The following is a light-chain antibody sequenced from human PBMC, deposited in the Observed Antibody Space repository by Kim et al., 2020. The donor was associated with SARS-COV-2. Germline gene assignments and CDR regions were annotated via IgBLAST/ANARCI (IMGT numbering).Light chain of an antibody. CDR3: QQYNDWPT. CDR2: AAS. J-gene: IGKJ1*01. CDR1: QRLNSN. V-gene: IGKV3-15*01. Sequence: SVSPGERATHSCRASQRLNSNLAWYQQKPGQAPRLLIYAASTRATGIPARFSGSGTATEFTLTISSLRSEDFAVYYWQQYNDWPTFGQGTKVDIK.